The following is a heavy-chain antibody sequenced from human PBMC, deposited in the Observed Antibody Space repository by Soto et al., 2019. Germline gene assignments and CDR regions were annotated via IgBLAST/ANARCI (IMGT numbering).Heavy chain of an antibody. CDR3: ARDIHYYYDSSGSMGYYGMDV. J-gene: IGHJ6*02. D-gene: IGHD3-22*01. CDR2: INNSGST. Sequence: SETLSLTCTVSGGSISSSSYYWGWIRQPPGKGLKGIGSINNSGSTYYNPSPKSQVTISEDTSKNQSPRKLTPWTAEETAGNKCARDIHYYYDSSGSMGYYGMDVWGQGTRVTVSS. V-gene: IGHV4-39*06. CDR1: GGSISSSSYY.